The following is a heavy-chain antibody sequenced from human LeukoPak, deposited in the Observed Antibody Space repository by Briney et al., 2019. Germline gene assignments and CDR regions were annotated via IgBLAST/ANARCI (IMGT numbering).Heavy chain of an antibody. Sequence: GGSLRLSCAASGFTFSSYWMSWVRQAPGKGLEWVANIKQDGSEKYYVDSVKGRFTISRDNAKNSLYLQINSLRAEDTAVYYCARESETYYYGSGSYYSDYWGQGTLVTVSS. D-gene: IGHD3-10*01. CDR2: IKQDGSEK. CDR3: ARESETYYYGSGSYYSDY. CDR1: GFTFSSYW. V-gene: IGHV3-7*01. J-gene: IGHJ4*02.